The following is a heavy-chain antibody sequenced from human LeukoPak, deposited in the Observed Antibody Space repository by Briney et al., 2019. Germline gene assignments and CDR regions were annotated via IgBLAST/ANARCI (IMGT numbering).Heavy chain of an antibody. CDR1: GFTFDDYA. V-gene: IGHV3-9*01. CDR3: AKDIASSSYYYMDV. Sequence: SGGSLRLSCAASGFTFDDYAMHWVRQAPGKGLDWVSGISWNSGSIGYADSVKGRFTISRDNAKNSLYLQMNSLRAEDTALYYCAKDIASSSYYYMDVWGKGTTVTVSS. D-gene: IGHD6-6*01. J-gene: IGHJ6*03. CDR2: ISWNSGSI.